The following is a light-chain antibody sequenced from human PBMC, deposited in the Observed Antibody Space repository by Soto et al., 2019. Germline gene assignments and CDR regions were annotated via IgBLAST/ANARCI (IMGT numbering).Light chain of an antibody. CDR3: LQHNSCPRT. CDR2: GAS. V-gene: IGKV1-17*01. CDR1: QGIRDD. Sequence: DIQMTQSPSSLSASVGDRVTITCRASQGIRDDLSWYQPKPGKAPKRLIYGASTLQSGVPLRFSGRGSGTGFTLTISSLQPEDSATYYCLQHNSCPRTFGQGTKVDIK. J-gene: IGKJ1*01.